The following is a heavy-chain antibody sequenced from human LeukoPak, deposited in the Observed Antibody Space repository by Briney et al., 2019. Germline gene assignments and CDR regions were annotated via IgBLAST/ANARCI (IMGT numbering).Heavy chain of an antibody. CDR1: GFTLSDYY. D-gene: IGHD4/OR15-4a*01. V-gene: IGHV3-11*01. Sequence: GGSLRLSCAASGFTLSDYYMSWIRQAPGKGLEWVSYISSSGSTIYYADSVKGRFTISRDNAKNSLYLQMNSLRAEDTAVYCCARRTGLTDAFDIWGQGTMVTVSS. CDR3: ARRTGLTDAFDI. J-gene: IGHJ3*02. CDR2: ISSSGSTI.